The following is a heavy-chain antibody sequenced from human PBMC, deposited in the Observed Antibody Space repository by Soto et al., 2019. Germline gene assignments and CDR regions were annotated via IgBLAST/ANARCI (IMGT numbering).Heavy chain of an antibody. J-gene: IGHJ4*01. Sequence: LGGSLRLSCAASGFTFSSYSMNWVRQAPGKGLEWVSYISSSSSTIYYADSVKGRFTISRDNAKNSLYLQMNSLRAEDTALYYCVKERAFFDAFDYWGHGTLVTVSS. V-gene: IGHV3-48*01. D-gene: IGHD3-9*01. CDR3: VKERAFFDAFDY. CDR1: GFTFSSYS. CDR2: ISSSSSTI.